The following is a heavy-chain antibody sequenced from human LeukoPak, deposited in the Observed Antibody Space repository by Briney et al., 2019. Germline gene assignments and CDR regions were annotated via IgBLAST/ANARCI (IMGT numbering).Heavy chain of an antibody. D-gene: IGHD3-10*01. CDR2: IYYGGST. J-gene: IGHJ3*02. Sequence: SQTLSLTCTVSNGSISSYDSYWSWIRRPPGKGLDWIAYIYYGGSTDSTPSLKSRVTISVDTSKNQLSLRLTSVTAADTAVYYCARVSRGGSGSGAFDIWGQGTMVTVSS. V-gene: IGHV4-30-4*01. CDR3: ARVSRGGSGSGAFDI. CDR1: NGSISSYDSY.